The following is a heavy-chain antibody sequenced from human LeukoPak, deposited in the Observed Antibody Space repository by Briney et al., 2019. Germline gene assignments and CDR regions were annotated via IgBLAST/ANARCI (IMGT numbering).Heavy chain of an antibody. CDR1: GGSFNGYY. CDR2: INHSGST. CDR3: ARAPMEYYDFWSGYSTWYFDC. D-gene: IGHD3-3*01. J-gene: IGHJ4*02. V-gene: IGHV4-34*01. Sequence: PSETLSLTCAVYGGSFNGYYCTWIRQTPRKGLEWIGEINHSGSTKYNPSLKSRLTISVDTSKNQFSLKLSSVTAADTAVYYCARAPMEYYDFWSGYSTWYFDCWGQGNLVTVSS.